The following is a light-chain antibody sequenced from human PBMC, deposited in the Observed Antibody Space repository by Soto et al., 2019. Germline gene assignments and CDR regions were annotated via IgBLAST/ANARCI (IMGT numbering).Light chain of an antibody. J-gene: IGKJ4*01. CDR3: QQYHSSRLT. CDR1: QSFLYTPNAKNY. Sequence: DIVTTQSPEYLAGSLGERATINCKSSQSFLYTPNAKNYLAWSRQKPGQPPRLLIYWASYREPGVPDRFSGSGSGTDITLTIRSLKAVDVAVYYCQQYHSSRLTFGGGTKVDI. CDR2: WAS. V-gene: IGKV4-1*01.